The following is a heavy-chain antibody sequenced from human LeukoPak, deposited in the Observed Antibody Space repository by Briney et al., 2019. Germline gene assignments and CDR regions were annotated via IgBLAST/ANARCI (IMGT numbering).Heavy chain of an antibody. V-gene: IGHV1-8*01. CDR1: GYTFTSCD. CDR2: MNPNSGNT. D-gene: IGHD6-19*01. Sequence: GASVTVSCKASGYTFTSCDINWVRQAPGQGLEWMGWMNPNSGNTGCGQSFQGRITMTRDISIGTAYMELSNLTSEDTAIYYCTRGSSGRRDNWGQGTLVTVSA. CDR3: TRGSSGRRDN. J-gene: IGHJ4*02.